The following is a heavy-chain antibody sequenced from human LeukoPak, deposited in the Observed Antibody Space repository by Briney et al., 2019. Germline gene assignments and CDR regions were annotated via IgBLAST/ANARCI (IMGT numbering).Heavy chain of an antibody. J-gene: IGHJ4*02. V-gene: IGHV3-64*01. Sequence: PGGSLRLSCAASGFTFSSYAMHWVRQAPGKGLEYVSAISSNGGSTYYANSVKGRFTISRDNSKNTLYLQRGSLRAEDMAVYYCARANSGYSGYEPNYFDCWGQGTLVTVSS. CDR2: ISSNGGST. CDR1: GFTFSSYA. CDR3: ARANSGYSGYEPNYFDC. D-gene: IGHD5-12*01.